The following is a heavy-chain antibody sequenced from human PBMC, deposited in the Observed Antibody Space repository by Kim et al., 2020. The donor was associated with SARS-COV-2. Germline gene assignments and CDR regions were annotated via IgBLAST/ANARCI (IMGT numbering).Heavy chain of an antibody. CDR3: ARGRGEAETNWFDP. J-gene: IGHJ5*02. Sequence: PALKRRVTISVDTTKNQFSLKLSSVTAADTAVYYCARGRGEAETNWFDPWGQGTLVTVSS. D-gene: IGHD3-16*01. V-gene: IGHV4-34*01.